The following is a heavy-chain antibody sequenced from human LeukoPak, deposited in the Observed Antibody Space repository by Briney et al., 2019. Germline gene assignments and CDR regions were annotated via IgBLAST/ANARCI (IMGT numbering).Heavy chain of an antibody. J-gene: IGHJ4*02. CDR2: IYTGGNT. D-gene: IGHD5/OR15-5a*01. CDR3: AMSTSPEFDY. Sequence: PSETLSLTCTVSGGSISAYYWSWIRQPAGKGLEWIGRIYTGGNTNYNPSLKGRLTMSVDTSKIQFSLNLRSVTAADTAVYYCAMSTSPEFDYWGQGILVTVSS. CDR1: GGSISAYY. V-gene: IGHV4-4*07.